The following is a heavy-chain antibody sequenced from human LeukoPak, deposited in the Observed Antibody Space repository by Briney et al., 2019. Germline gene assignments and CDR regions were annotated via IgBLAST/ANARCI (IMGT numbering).Heavy chain of an antibody. CDR1: GYTFTGYY. D-gene: IGHD6-19*01. V-gene: IGHV1-2*02. J-gene: IGHJ4*02. CDR3: ARDLYSSGWYKGRGARDFDY. Sequence: ASVKVSCKASGYTFTGYYMHWVRQAPGQGLEWMGWINPNGGGTNYAQKFQGRVTMTRDTSISTAYMELSRLRSDDTAVYYCARDLYSSGWYKGRGARDFDYWGQGTLVTVSS. CDR2: INPNGGGT.